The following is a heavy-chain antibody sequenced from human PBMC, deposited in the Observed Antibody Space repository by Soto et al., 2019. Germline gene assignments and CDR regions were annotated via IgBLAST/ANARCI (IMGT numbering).Heavy chain of an antibody. CDR1: GFTFSSYW. V-gene: IGHV3-7*04. J-gene: IGHJ4*02. CDR2: IKQDGSEK. Sequence: AGGSLRLSCAASGFTFSSYWMSWVRQAPGKGLEWVANIKQDGSEKYYVDSVKGRFTISRDNAKNSLYLQMNSLRAEDTAVYYCARAGQWLDRWYFDYWGQGTLVTVSS. CDR3: ARAGQWLDRWYFDY. D-gene: IGHD6-19*01.